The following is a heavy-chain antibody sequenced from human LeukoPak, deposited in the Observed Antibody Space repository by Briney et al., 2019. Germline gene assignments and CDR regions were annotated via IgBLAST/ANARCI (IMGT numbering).Heavy chain of an antibody. Sequence: GGSLRLSCAASGFTFTSYAIHWVRQAPGKGLEWVAVISYDGSNKNYADSVKGRFTISRDNSKNTLYLQMNSLRAEDTAVYYCAKDLTGFCSGGSCHGGVDYWGQGTLVTVSS. J-gene: IGHJ4*02. CDR1: GFTFTSYA. D-gene: IGHD2-15*01. V-gene: IGHV3-30*18. CDR2: ISYDGSNK. CDR3: AKDLTGFCSGGSCHGGVDY.